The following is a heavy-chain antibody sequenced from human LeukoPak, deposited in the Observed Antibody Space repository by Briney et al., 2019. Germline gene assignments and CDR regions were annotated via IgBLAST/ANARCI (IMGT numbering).Heavy chain of an antibody. CDR1: GFTFSSYA. J-gene: IGHJ4*02. V-gene: IGHV3-30-3*01. Sequence: GRSLRLSCAASGFTFSSYAMHWVRQAPGKGLEWVAVISYDGSNKYYVDSVKGRFTISRDNSKNTLYLQMNSLRAEDTAVYYCARAIYYGSGSYYNDIDYWGQGTLVTVSS. CDR3: ARAIYYGSGSYYNDIDY. D-gene: IGHD3-10*01. CDR2: ISYDGSNK.